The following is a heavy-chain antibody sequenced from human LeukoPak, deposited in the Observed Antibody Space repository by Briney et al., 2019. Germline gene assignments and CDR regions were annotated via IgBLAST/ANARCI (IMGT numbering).Heavy chain of an antibody. CDR1: GESISGFY. J-gene: IGHJ4*02. CDR2: IYYSGST. Sequence: SETLSLTCTVSGESISGFYWTWIRQPPGKGLEWIGYIYYSGSTNYNPSLKSRVTISVDTSKNQFSLKLSSVTAADTAVYYCARRARGYDILTGYYRRGGFDYWGQGTLVTVSS. D-gene: IGHD3-9*01. V-gene: IGHV4-59*12. CDR3: ARRARGYDILTGYYRRGGFDY.